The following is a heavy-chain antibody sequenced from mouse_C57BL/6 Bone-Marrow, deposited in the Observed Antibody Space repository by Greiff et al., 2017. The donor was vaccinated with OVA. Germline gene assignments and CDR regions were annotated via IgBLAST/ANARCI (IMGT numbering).Heavy chain of an antibody. Sequence: EVQGVESGGGLVQPGGSLKLSCAASGFTFSDYYMYWVRQTPEKRLEWVAYISNGGGSTYYPDTVKGRFTISRDNAKNTLYLQMSRLKSEDTAMYYCARDDYWAYWGQGTLVTVSA. CDR2: ISNGGGST. D-gene: IGHD2-4*01. CDR1: GFTFSDYY. J-gene: IGHJ3*01. CDR3: ARDDYWAY. V-gene: IGHV5-12*01.